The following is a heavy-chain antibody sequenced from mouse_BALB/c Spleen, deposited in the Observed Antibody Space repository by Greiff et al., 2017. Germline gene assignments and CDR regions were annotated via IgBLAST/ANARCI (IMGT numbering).Heavy chain of an antibody. CDR3: TRGWSAY. J-gene: IGHJ3*01. CDR1: GYTFTSYY. Sequence: VQLVESGAELVKPGASVKLSCKASGYTFTSYYMYWVKQRPGQGLEWIGEINPSNGGTNFNEKFKSKATLTVDKSSSTAYMQLSSLTSEDSAVYYCTRGWSAYWGQGTLVTVSA. CDR2: INPSNGGT. V-gene: IGHV1S81*02.